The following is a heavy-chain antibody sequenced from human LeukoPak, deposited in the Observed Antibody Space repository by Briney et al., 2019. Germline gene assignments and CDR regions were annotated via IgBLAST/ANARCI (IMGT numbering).Heavy chain of an antibody. D-gene: IGHD1-26*01. J-gene: IGHJ4*02. Sequence: GGSLRLSCAASGFTFSSYGMHWVRQAPGKGLEWVAFIRYDGSNKYYADSVKGRFTISRDNSKNTLYLQMNSLRAEDTAVYYCAKDRGDSGSYSFDYWGQGTLVTVSS. CDR2: IRYDGSNK. V-gene: IGHV3-30*02. CDR3: AKDRGDSGSYSFDY. CDR1: GFTFSSYG.